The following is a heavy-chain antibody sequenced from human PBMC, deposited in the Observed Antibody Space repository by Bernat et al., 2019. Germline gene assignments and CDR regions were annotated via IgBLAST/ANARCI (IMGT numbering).Heavy chain of an antibody. CDR3: ARAHSGEKVRGVIDY. J-gene: IGHJ4*02. D-gene: IGHD3-10*01. V-gene: IGHV1-69*02. CDR2: IIPILGIA. CDR1: GGTFSSYT. Sequence: QVQLVQSGAEVKKPGSSVKVSCKASGGTFSSYTISWVRQAPGQGLEWMGRIIPILGIANYAQKFQGRVTITADKSTSTAYMELSSLRSEDTAVYYCARAHSGEKVRGVIDYWGQGTLVTVSS.